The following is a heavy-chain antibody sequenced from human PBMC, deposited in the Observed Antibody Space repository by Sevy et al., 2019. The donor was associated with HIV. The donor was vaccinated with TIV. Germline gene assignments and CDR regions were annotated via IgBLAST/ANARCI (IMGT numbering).Heavy chain of an antibody. D-gene: IGHD3-16*01. CDR3: AKDKGNFAHRGPYLDY. J-gene: IGHJ4*02. V-gene: IGHV3-30*18. CDR2: ISYDGSNK. Sequence: GGSLRLSCAASGFTFSSYGMHWVRQAPGKGLEWVAVISYDGSNKYYADSVKGRFTISRDNSKNTLYQQMNSLRAEDTAVYYCAKDKGNFAHRGPYLDYWGQGTLVTVSS. CDR1: GFTFSSYG.